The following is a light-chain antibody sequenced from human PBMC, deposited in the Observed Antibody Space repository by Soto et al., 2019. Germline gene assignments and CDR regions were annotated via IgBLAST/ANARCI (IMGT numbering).Light chain of an antibody. CDR1: SSDVGGYNY. CDR2: DAS. CDR3: CSYAARFTLV. V-gene: IGLV2-11*01. J-gene: IGLJ2*01. Sequence: QSVLTQPRSVSASPGQSVTISCTGTSSDVGGYNYVSWYQQNPGKAPKLMIYDASKRPSGVPDRFSGSKSGNAASLTIAGLQVEGEGDYYCCSYAARFTLVFGGGTKLTVL.